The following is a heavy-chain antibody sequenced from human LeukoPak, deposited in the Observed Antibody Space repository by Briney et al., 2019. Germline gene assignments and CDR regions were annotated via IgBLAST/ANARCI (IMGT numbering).Heavy chain of an antibody. Sequence: PGGSLRLSCAASGFTFSTYGMHWVRQAPGKGLEWVALISYDGSNKYYADSLKGRFTISRDNSKNTLYLQMNSLRAGDTAVYYCARSWEVLQNFDYWGQGTLVTVSS. CDR3: ARSWEVLQNFDY. CDR2: ISYDGSNK. D-gene: IGHD1-26*01. CDR1: GFTFSTYG. V-gene: IGHV3-30*03. J-gene: IGHJ4*02.